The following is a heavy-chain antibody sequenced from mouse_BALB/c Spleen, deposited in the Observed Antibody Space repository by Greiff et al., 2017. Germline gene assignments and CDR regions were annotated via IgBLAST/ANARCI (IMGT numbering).Heavy chain of an antibody. D-gene: IGHD6-5*01. J-gene: IGHJ4*01. CDR2: IDPSDSET. CDR3: ARRGLNYAMDY. Sequence: QVQLQQSGPQLVRPGASVKISCKASGYSFTSYWMHWVKQRPGQGLEWIGMIDPSDSETRLNQKFKDKATLTVDKSSSTAYMQLSSPTSEDSAVYYCARRGLNYAMDYWGQGTSVTVSS. V-gene: IGHV1S126*01. CDR1: GYSFTSYW.